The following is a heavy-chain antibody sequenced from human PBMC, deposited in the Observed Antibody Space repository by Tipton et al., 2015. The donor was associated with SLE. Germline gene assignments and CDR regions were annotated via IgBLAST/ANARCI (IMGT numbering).Heavy chain of an antibody. CDR2: IWCDGRNK. V-gene: IGHV3-33*06. J-gene: IGHJ2*01. Sequence: SLRLSCAASGFTFSSYGLHWVRQAPGKGLEWGAVIWCDGRNKNYADSVKGRFTISIDNSKNTLYLQMNSLRAEDTAVYYCAKWGGDYIPGYLDLRGRCSLVTVSS. CDR3: AKWGGDYIPGYLDL. CDR1: GFTFSSYG. D-gene: IGHD3-10*02.